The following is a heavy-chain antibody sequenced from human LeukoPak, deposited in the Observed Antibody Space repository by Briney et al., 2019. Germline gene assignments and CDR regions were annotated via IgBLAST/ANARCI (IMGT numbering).Heavy chain of an antibody. D-gene: IGHD2-15*01. CDR3: ASYCSGGSCYSPIDY. V-gene: IGHV3-21*01. J-gene: IGHJ4*02. Sequence: GGSLRLSCAASGFTFSNYDMNWVRQSPGKGLEWVSSIDTDSTYIHYADSVKGRFTISRDNAKNSLYLQMNSLRAEDTAVYYCASYCSGGSCYSPIDYWGQGTLVTVSS. CDR1: GFTFSNYD. CDR2: IDTDSTYI.